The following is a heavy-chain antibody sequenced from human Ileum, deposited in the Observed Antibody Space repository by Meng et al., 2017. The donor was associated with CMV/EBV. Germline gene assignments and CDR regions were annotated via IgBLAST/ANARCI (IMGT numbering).Heavy chain of an antibody. J-gene: IGHJ1*01. Sequence: QVPLQGSGPGLLKPSETLSLTCTVSGESMSSYCWSWIRQPPGKGLEWIGYMCYNGDTNYNPSLKSRVTISGDTSKNQFSLKLSSVTAADTAVYYCALRGSAAGTFQYWGQGTLVTVSS. CDR2: MCYNGDT. D-gene: IGHD6-13*01. CDR3: ALRGSAAGTFQY. CDR1: GESMSSYC. V-gene: IGHV4-59*01.